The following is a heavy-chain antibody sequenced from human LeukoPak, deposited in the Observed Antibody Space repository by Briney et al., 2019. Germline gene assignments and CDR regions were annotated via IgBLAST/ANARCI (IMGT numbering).Heavy chain of an antibody. CDR3: ARGTVVPAAIVRRDYYYYYYMDV. CDR1: GGSFSGYY. Sequence: PSETLSLTCAVYGGSFSGYYWSWIRQPPGKGLERIGEINHSGSTNYNPSLKSRVTISVDTSKNQFSLKLSSVTAADTAVYYCARGTVVPAAIVRRDYYYYYYMDVWGKGTTVTVSS. D-gene: IGHD2-2*01. J-gene: IGHJ6*03. CDR2: INHSGST. V-gene: IGHV4-34*01.